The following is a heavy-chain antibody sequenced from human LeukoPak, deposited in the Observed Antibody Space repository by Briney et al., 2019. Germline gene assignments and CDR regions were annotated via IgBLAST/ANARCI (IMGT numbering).Heavy chain of an antibody. CDR3: ARMSITMIVDY. CDR2: IYSGGST. V-gene: IGHV3-66*01. J-gene: IGHJ4*02. D-gene: IGHD3-22*01. Sequence: PGGSLRLSCAASGFTVSSNYMSWVRQAPGKGLEWVSVIYSGGSTYYADSVKGRFTISRDNSKNSLYLQMNSLRAEDTAVYYCARMSITMIVDYWGQGTLVTVSS. CDR1: GFTVSSNY.